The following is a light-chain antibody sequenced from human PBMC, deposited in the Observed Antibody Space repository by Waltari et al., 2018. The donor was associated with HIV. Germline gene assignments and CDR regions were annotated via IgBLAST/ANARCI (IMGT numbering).Light chain of an antibody. V-gene: IGLV2-14*01. CDR2: EVN. Sequence: QSALTQPASVSGSPGQSITISCTGTNSDVGGYKSVSWYQQHPDKAPKLMIYEVNNRPSGVSSRFSGSKSGKTASLTISGLQAADEADYYCSSYTDSRPLYVFGTGTKVTVL. CDR3: SSYTDSRPLYV. J-gene: IGLJ1*01. CDR1: NSDVGGYKS.